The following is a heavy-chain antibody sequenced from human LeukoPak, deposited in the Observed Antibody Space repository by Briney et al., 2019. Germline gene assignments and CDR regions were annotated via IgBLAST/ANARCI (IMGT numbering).Heavy chain of an antibody. CDR3: ATGDQYFDY. CDR2: TYYRSKWYN. D-gene: IGHD7-27*01. Sequence: XPXRXLEWLGRTYYRSKWYNNYAVSVKRRITINPDTSKNQFSLQLNSVTPEDTAVYYCATGDQYFDYWGQGTLVTVSS. V-gene: IGHV6-1*01. J-gene: IGHJ4*02.